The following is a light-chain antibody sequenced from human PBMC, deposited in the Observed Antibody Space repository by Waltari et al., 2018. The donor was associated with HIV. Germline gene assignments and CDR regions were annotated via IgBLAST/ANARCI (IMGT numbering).Light chain of an antibody. CDR2: DAS. J-gene: IGKJ5*01. CDR1: QAVSPA. Sequence: AIHLTQTPSSLSASVGDRVTITCLASQAVSPALAWYQQKPGRPPKLLIYDASTLQTGVSLRFSGRGSVTNFSLTVNTLHPEDFVTYYCQQYKSFPLTFGQGTRVEIK. CDR3: QQYKSFPLT. V-gene: IGKV1-13*02.